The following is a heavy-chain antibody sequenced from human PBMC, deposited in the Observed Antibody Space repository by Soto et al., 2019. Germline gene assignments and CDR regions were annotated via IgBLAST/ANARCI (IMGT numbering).Heavy chain of an antibody. J-gene: IGHJ3*02. CDR1: GYTFTSYG. D-gene: IGHD3-10*01. CDR2: INTYNGKG. Sequence: QVQLVQSGAEVMQPGASVKVSCKASGYTFTSYGINWVRQAPGQGLEWVGWINTYNGKGNYAQRFQGRVTMTTDTSTSTAYLDLRGLRSDDTAVYYCARAIINMVRVAGGRRLREPFDIWGQGTLVTVSS. CDR3: ARAIINMVRVAGGRRLREPFDI. V-gene: IGHV1-18*04.